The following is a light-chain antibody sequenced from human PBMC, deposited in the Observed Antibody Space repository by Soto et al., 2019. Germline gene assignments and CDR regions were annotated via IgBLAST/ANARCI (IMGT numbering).Light chain of an antibody. Sequence: QSVLTQPASVSGSPGQSIAISYTGTSSDVGAYDFVSWYQQHPDKAPKLMIYEVSNRPSGVSDRFSGSKSVNTATLTISGFQAEDEADYYCSSYTTSSTRVFGTGTKVTVL. CDR3: SSYTTSSTRV. CDR1: SSDVGAYDF. V-gene: IGLV2-14*03. CDR2: EVS. J-gene: IGLJ1*01.